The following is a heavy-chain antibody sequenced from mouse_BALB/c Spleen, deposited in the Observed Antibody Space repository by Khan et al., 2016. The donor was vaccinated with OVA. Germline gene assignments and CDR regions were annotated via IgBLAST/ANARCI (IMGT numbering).Heavy chain of an antibody. J-gene: IGHJ3*01. Sequence: QVQLQQSGAELARPGASVKMSCKTSGYTFTTYTLHWVKQRPGRSLEWIGYINPSNDYTNYNQKFKDKSTLTADKSSSTAYTQLSSLTSEDSAVYYCARSGQLGLRGGFTYWGQGTLVTVSA. CDR3: ARSGQLGLRGGFTY. CDR2: INPSNDYT. V-gene: IGHV1-4*01. CDR1: GYTFTTYT. D-gene: IGHD3-2*01.